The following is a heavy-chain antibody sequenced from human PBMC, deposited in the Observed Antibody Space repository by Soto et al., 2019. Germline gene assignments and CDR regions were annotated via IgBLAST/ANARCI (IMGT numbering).Heavy chain of an antibody. CDR3: VRVGYAYGNDP. CDR2: ISSSGATI. D-gene: IGHD3-10*01. CDR1: GFTFSDYY. V-gene: IGHV3-11*01. J-gene: IGHJ5*02. Sequence: GGSLRLSCAASGFTFSDYYMSWIRQAPGKGLEWISYISSSGATIYYADSVKGRFTTSRDNASNSLFLEMNSLRAEDTAVYYCVRVGYAYGNDPWGQGTLVTVSS.